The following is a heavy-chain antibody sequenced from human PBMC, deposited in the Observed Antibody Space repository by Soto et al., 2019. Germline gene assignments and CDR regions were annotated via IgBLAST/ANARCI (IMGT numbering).Heavy chain of an antibody. CDR1: GGSISSGGYS. V-gene: IGHV4-30-2*01. CDR3: ARDRIAAAGTGWYYYGMDV. Sequence: SETLSLTCAVSGGSISSGGYSWSWIRQPPGKGLEWIGYIYHSGSTYYNPSLKSRVTISVDRSKNQFSLRLSSVTAADTAVYYCARDRIAAAGTGWYYYGMDVWGQGTTVTVSS. D-gene: IGHD6-13*01. J-gene: IGHJ6*02. CDR2: IYHSGST.